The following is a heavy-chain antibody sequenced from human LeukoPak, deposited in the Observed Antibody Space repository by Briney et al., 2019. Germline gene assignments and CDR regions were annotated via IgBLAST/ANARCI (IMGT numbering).Heavy chain of an antibody. Sequence: GGSLRLSCAASGFTFSSYAMSWVRQAPGKGLEWVSAISGSGGSTYYADSVKGRFTISRDNSKNTLYLQMNSLRAEDTAVYYCAKDDSSSWCGATGGDYWGQGTLVTVSS. CDR1: GFTFSSYA. CDR3: AKDDSSSWCGATGGDY. V-gene: IGHV3-23*01. J-gene: IGHJ4*02. CDR2: ISGSGGST. D-gene: IGHD6-13*01.